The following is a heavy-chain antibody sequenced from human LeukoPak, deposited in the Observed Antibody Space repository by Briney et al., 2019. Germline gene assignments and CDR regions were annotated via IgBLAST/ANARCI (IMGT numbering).Heavy chain of an antibody. Sequence: ASVKVSCKASGYTFTSYGISWVRQAPGQGLEWMGWISAYNGNTNYAQKLQGRVTMTTDTSTSTAYMELRSLRSEDTAVYYCATPLYYYGRGFDPWGQGTLVTVSS. J-gene: IGHJ5*02. V-gene: IGHV1-18*01. CDR3: ATPLYYYGRGFDP. D-gene: IGHD3-10*01. CDR2: ISAYNGNT. CDR1: GYTFTSYG.